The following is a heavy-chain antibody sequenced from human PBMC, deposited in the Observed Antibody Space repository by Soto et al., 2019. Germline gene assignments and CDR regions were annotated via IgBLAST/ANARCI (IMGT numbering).Heavy chain of an antibody. J-gene: IGHJ6*02. CDR1: GFIFSSYA. D-gene: IGHD6-19*01. CDR3: AKRNRKSSGCDRLYYYDSGMDV. Sequence: EVQLLESGGGLVQPGGSLRLSCAASGFIFSSYAMSWVRQAPGKGLELVSAMNGSGGSTYYADSVKCRFTISRDNSQNTLYLQMNSLRAEDTAVYYCAKRNRKSSGCDRLYYYDSGMDVWGQGTTVTVSS. V-gene: IGHV3-23*01. CDR2: MNGSGGST.